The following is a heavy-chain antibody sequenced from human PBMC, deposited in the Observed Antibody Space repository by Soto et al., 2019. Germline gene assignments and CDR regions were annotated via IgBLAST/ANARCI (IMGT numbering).Heavy chain of an antibody. Sequence: QVQLVQSGAEVKKPGASVKVSCKAPRYIFTAYFMHWVRQATGQGLEWMGWINPNNGATHYGLSFQGRVTMNRDTSISTAYMELSSLRSDDTAVYYCASNDPGARFDPWGQGTLVIVSS. V-gene: IGHV1-2*02. CDR2: INPNNGAT. CDR1: RYIFTAYF. D-gene: IGHD1-1*01. CDR3: ASNDPGARFDP. J-gene: IGHJ5*02.